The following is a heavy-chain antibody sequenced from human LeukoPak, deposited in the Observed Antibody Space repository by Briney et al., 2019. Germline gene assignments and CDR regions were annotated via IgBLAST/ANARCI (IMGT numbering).Heavy chain of an antibody. CDR2: IRSSSET. CDR1: GFIFSQYS. Sequence: GGSLRLSCAASGFIFSQYSMNWVRQAPGKGLEWVSHIRSSSETFYADSVKGRFTISRDNARNSLYLQMNNLRGEDTAIYHCARDAGDSGYGCDLWGQGTLVTVSS. D-gene: IGHD5-12*01. V-gene: IGHV3-48*01. CDR3: ARDAGDSGYGCDL. J-gene: IGHJ5*02.